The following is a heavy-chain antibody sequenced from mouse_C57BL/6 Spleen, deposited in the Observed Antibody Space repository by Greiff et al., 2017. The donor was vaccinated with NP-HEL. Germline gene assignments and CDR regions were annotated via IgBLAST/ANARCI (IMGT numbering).Heavy chain of an antibody. CDR3: TGSSGYVAWFAY. V-gene: IGHV1-5*01. J-gene: IGHJ3*01. Sequence: DVQLQESGTVLARPGASVKMSCKTSGYTFTSYWMHWVKQRPGQGLEWIGAIYPGNSDTSYNQKFKGKAKLTAVTSASTAYMELSSLTNEDSAVYYCTGSSGYVAWFAYWGQGTLVTVSA. CDR1: GYTFTSYW. CDR2: IYPGNSDT. D-gene: IGHD3-2*02.